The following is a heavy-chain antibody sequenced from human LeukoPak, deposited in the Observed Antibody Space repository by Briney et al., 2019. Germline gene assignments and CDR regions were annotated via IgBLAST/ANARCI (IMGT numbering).Heavy chain of an antibody. CDR1: GYTFTSYY. Sequence: APVKVSCKASGYTFTSYYMHWVRQAPGQGLEWMGIINPSGGSTSYAQKFQGRVTMTRDTSTSTVYMELSSLRSEDTAVYYCARDNFKRGSSGCFDYWGQGTLVTVSS. D-gene: IGHD3-10*01. CDR3: ARDNFKRGSSGCFDY. J-gene: IGHJ4*02. V-gene: IGHV1-46*01. CDR2: INPSGGST.